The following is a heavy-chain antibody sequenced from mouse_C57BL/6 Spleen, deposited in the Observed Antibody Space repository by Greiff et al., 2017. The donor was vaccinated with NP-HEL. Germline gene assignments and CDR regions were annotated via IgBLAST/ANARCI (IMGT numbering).Heavy chain of an antibody. Sequence: EVKLVESGGGLVQPKGSLKLSCAASGFSFNTYAMNWVRQAPGKGLEWVARIRSKSNNYATYYADSVKDRFTISRDDSESMLYLQMNNLKTEDTAMYYCVRPPYYDYDAWFAYWGQGTLVTVSA. CDR1: GFSFNTYA. D-gene: IGHD2-4*01. CDR3: VRPPYYDYDAWFAY. V-gene: IGHV10-1*01. J-gene: IGHJ3*01. CDR2: IRSKSNNYAT.